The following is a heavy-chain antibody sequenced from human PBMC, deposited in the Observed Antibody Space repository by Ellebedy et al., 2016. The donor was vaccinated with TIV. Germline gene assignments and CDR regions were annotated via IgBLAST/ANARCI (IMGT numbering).Heavy chain of an antibody. CDR2: IIPIFGTA. CDR1: GATFSSYA. Sequence: AASVTVSCKASGATFSSYAISWVRQAPGQGLEWMGGIIPIFGTANYAQKFQGRVTITADESTSTAYMELSSLRSEDTAVYYCASRLATVTTSPYYYGMDVWGQGTTVTVSS. V-gene: IGHV1-69*13. J-gene: IGHJ6*02. CDR3: ASRLATVTTSPYYYGMDV. D-gene: IGHD4-17*01.